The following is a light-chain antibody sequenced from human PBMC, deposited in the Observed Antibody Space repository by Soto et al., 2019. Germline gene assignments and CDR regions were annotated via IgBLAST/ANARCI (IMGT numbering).Light chain of an antibody. CDR3: QQYGSSRLT. Sequence: EIVLTQSPATLSVSPGERATLSCRASQSVSRDLAWYQQKPGQAPRLLIYGASTRAPSIPARFSGSGSGTDFTLTISRLEPEDFAVYYCQQYGSSRLTFGGGTKVDIK. CDR2: GAS. J-gene: IGKJ4*01. CDR1: QSVSRD. V-gene: IGKV3-20*01.